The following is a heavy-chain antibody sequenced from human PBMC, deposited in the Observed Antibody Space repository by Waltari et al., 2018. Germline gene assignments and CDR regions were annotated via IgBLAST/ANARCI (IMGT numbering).Heavy chain of an antibody. J-gene: IGHJ4*02. Sequence: QITLKESGPTLVKPTQTLTLTCTFSGFSLSTSGVGVGWIRQPPGKALEWLALIYWNDDKRYSPSLKSRLTITKDTSKNQVVLTMTNVDPVDTATYYCAHSSSCSSTSCSFDYWGQGTLVTVSS. D-gene: IGHD2-2*01. CDR1: GFSLSTSGVG. CDR2: IYWNDDK. V-gene: IGHV2-5*01. CDR3: AHSSSCSSTSCSFDY.